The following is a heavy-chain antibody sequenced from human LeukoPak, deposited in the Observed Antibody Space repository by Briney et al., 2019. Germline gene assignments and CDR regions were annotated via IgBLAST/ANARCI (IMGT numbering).Heavy chain of an antibody. J-gene: IGHJ6*02. CDR3: ARVEYWGSKIYYYGIDV. CDR1: GFAFSSYA. D-gene: IGHD2-8*02. V-gene: IGHV3-30-3*01. Sequence: GGSLRLSCAASGFAFSSYAMHWVRQAPGKGLEWVAVISYDGSNNYYADSVKGRFTISRDNSKNTLYLQMNSLRAEDTAVYYCARVEYWGSKIYYYGIDVWGQGTTVTVSS. CDR2: ISYDGSNN.